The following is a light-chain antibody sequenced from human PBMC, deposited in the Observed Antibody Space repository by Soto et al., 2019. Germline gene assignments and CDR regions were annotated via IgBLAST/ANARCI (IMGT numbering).Light chain of an antibody. CDR3: QQRHMWPIT. V-gene: IGKV3-11*01. J-gene: IGKJ5*01. CDR2: DAY. CDR1: QSFRGL. Sequence: EVVLTQSPVTLSLSPGERATLSCRASQSFRGLLAWYQQKPGQAPRLLIYDAYNRATGISPRFSGSGSGTDFTLTISSLEPEDSAVYYCQQRHMWPITFGQGTRLEMK.